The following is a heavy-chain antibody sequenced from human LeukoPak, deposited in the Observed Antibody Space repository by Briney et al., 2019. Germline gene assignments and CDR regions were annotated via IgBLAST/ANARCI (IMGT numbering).Heavy chain of an antibody. J-gene: IGHJ6*02. V-gene: IGHV3-30-3*01. D-gene: IGHD3-9*01. CDR1: GFTFSSYA. Sequence: GGSLRLSCAASGFTFSSYAMHWVRQAPGKGLEWVAVISYDGSNKYYADSVKGRFTISRDNSKSTLYLQMNSLRAEDTAVYYCARDLYDILTGYSNHYYYYGMDVWGQGTTVTVSS. CDR3: ARDLYDILTGYSNHYYYYGMDV. CDR2: ISYDGSNK.